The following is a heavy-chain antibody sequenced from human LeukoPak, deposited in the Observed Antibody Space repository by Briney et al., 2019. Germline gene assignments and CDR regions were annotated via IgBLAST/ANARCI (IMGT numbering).Heavy chain of an antibody. J-gene: IGHJ4*02. CDR3: ARLAVAGLSEGY. CDR2: IYYSGST. D-gene: IGHD6-19*01. V-gene: IGHV4-39*01. Sequence: SETLSLTCTVSGGSISSDSYYWAWIRQPPGKGLEWIASIYYSGSTYYNPSLKSRVTISVDTSRNQFSLKLSSVTAADTAMYYCARLAVAGLSEGYWGQGTLVIVSS. CDR1: GGSISSDSYY.